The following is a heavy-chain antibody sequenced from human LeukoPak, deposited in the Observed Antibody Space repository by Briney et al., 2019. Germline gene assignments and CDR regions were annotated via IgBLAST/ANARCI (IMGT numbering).Heavy chain of an antibody. J-gene: IGHJ4*02. Sequence: SETLSLTRTVSGGSISSYYWSWIRQPAGKGLEWIGRIYTSGSTNYNPSLKSRVTMSVDTSKNQFSLKLSSVTAADTAVYYCARKPIINNAWYYFDYWGQGTLVTVSS. CDR3: ARKPIINNAWYYFDY. D-gene: IGHD1/OR15-1a*01. CDR2: IYTSGST. V-gene: IGHV4-4*07. CDR1: GGSISSYY.